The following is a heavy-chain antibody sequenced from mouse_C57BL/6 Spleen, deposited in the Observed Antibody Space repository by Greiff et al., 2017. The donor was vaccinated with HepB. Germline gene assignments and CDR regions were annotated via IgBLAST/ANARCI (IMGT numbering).Heavy chain of an antibody. V-gene: IGHV5-9-1*02. J-gene: IGHJ3*01. D-gene: IGHD1-1*01. Sequence: EVKLVESGEGLVKPGGSLKLSCAASGFTFSSYAMSWVRQTPEKRLEWVAYISSGGDYIYYADTVKGRFTISRDNARNTLYLQMSSLKSEDTAMYYCTRDPENYGSSSFAYWGQGTLVTVSA. CDR2: ISSGGDYI. CDR1: GFTFSSYA. CDR3: TRDPENYGSSSFAY.